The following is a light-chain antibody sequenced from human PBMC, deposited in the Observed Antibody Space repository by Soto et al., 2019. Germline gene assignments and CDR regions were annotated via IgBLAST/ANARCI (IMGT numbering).Light chain of an antibody. Sequence: QSVLTQPPSASGSPGQSVTISCTGTSSDVGGYNSVSWYQHHPGKAPKLMIYEVSKRPSGVPDRFSGSKSANTASLTVSWLQAEDEADYYCSSYTSSSTHVFGSGTKLTVL. J-gene: IGLJ1*01. CDR2: EVS. V-gene: IGLV2-8*01. CDR3: SSYTSSSTHV. CDR1: SSDVGGYNS.